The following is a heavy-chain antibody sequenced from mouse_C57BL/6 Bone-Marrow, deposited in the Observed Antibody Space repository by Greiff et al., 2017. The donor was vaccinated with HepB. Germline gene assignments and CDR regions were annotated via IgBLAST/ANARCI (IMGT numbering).Heavy chain of an antibody. J-gene: IGHJ4*01. CDR1: GYTFTDYY. Sequence: VEPGASVKISCKASGYTFTDYYINWVKQRPGQGLEWIGWIFPGSGSTYYNEKFKGKATLTVDKSSSTAYMLLSSLTSEDSAVYFCARVITTVVAPEGYAMDYWGQGTSVTVSS. V-gene: IGHV1-75*01. D-gene: IGHD1-1*01. CDR3: ARVITTVVAPEGYAMDY. CDR2: IFPGSGST.